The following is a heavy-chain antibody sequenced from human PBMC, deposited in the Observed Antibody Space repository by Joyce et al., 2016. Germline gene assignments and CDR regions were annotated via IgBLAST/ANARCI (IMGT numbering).Heavy chain of an antibody. CDR3: ARGRITIPGVVIGGLKDYFDY. V-gene: IGHV3-33*01. J-gene: IGHJ4*02. D-gene: IGHD3-3*01. CDR2: IWYDGSNK. Sequence: QVQLVESGGGVVQPGRSLRLSCAASGFTFSSYGMHWVRQEPGKGMEWVVVIWYDGSNKDYLDSVKGQFTISGDNSKNTLYLQMKGLRAEDTAVYYCARGRITIPGVVIGGLKDYFDYWGQGTLVTVSS. CDR1: GFTFSSYG.